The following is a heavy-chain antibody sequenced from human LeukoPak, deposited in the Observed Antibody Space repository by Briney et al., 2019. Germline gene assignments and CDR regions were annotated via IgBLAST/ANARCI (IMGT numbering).Heavy chain of an antibody. CDR1: GGSFSGYY. CDR3: ARTSTIFNWFDP. J-gene: IGHJ5*02. V-gene: IGHV4-34*01. D-gene: IGHD3-9*01. Sequence: SETLSLTCAVYGGSFSGYYWSWIRQPPGKGLEWIGEINHSGSTNYNPSLKSLVTISVDTSKNQFSLKLSSVTAADTAVYYCARTSTIFNWFDPWGQGTLVTVSS. CDR2: INHSGST.